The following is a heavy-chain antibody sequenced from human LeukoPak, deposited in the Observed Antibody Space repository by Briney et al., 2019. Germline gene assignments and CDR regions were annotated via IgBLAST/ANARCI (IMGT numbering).Heavy chain of an antibody. Sequence: ASVKVSCKASGYTFTGYYMHWVRQAPGQGLEWMGWINPNSGSTNYAQKFQGWVTMTRDTSISTAYMELSRLRSDDTAVYYCARGYWDTMVRGAHYGMDVWGQGTTVTVSS. V-gene: IGHV1-2*04. CDR3: ARGYWDTMVRGAHYGMDV. D-gene: IGHD3-10*01. CDR2: INPNSGST. J-gene: IGHJ6*02. CDR1: GYTFTGYY.